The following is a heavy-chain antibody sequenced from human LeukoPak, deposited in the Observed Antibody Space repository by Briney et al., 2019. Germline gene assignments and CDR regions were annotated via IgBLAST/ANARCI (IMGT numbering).Heavy chain of an antibody. J-gene: IGHJ5*02. CDR3: ARGITIFGVVIIGWFDP. Sequence: ASVKVSCKASGYTFTDYYIHWVRQAPGQGLEWMGWINPNSGGTNYAQKFQGRVTMTRDTSISTAYMELSRLRSDDTAVYYCARGITIFGVVIIGWFDPWGQGTLVTVSS. CDR1: GYTFTDYY. D-gene: IGHD3-3*01. V-gene: IGHV1-2*02. CDR2: INPNSGGT.